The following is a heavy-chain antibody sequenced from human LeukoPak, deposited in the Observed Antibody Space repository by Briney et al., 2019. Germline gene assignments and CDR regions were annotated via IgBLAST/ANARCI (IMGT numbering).Heavy chain of an antibody. Sequence: GGSLRLSCAPSGFTFSSYSMNWVRQAPGKGLEWVSSISSSSSYIYYADSVKGRFTISRDNAKNSLYLQMNSLRAEDTAVYYCARVSPNSAAFDIWGQGTMVTVSS. CDR2: ISSSSSYI. D-gene: IGHD1-7*01. CDR3: ARVSPNSAAFDI. J-gene: IGHJ3*02. V-gene: IGHV3-21*01. CDR1: GFTFSSYS.